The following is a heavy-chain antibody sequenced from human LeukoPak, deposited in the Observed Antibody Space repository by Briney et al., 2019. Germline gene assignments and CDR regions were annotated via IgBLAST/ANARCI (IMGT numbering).Heavy chain of an antibody. Sequence: SVKVSCKASGGTSSNNAANGLRRAPGQGLEWMGGIIPIFGSAHYAQKFQGRVTITADESTSTAYMELKSLRSEDTAMYYCARGWIAETTVVTPYNYWGQGTLVTVSS. CDR2: IIPIFGSA. CDR3: ARGWIAETTVVTPYNY. J-gene: IGHJ4*02. V-gene: IGHV1-69*01. D-gene: IGHD4-23*01. CDR1: GGTSSNNA.